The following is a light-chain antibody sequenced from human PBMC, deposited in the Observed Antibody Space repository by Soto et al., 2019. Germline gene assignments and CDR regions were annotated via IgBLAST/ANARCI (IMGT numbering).Light chain of an antibody. Sequence: QLVLTQSPSASASLGASVKLTCTPRSGHSYYAIAWHQQQPEKGPRYLMKLNSDGSHSKGDGIPDRFSGSSSGAERYLTISSLQSEDEADYYCQTWGTGGVVFGGGTEVTVL. J-gene: IGLJ2*01. CDR2: LNSDGSH. CDR1: SGHSYYA. V-gene: IGLV4-69*01. CDR3: QTWGTGGVV.